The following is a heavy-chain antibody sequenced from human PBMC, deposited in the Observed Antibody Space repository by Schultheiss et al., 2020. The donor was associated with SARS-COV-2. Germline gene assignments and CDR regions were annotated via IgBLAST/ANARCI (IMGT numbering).Heavy chain of an antibody. Sequence: GGSLRLSCAASGFTFSSYAMHWVRQAPGKGLEWVAVISYDGSNKYYADSVKGRFTISRDNSKNTLYLQMNSLRAEDTAVYYCAKDDSSGYYRAYFDYWGQGTLVTVSS. CDR1: GFTFSSYA. V-gene: IGHV3-30-3*01. CDR2: ISYDGSNK. J-gene: IGHJ4*02. CDR3: AKDDSSGYYRAYFDY. D-gene: IGHD3-22*01.